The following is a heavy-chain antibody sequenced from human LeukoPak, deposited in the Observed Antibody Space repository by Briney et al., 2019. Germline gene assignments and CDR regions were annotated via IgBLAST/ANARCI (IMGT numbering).Heavy chain of an antibody. Sequence: GGSLRLSCAASGLTFSTYMMNWVRQAPGKGLEWVSYISSSSSYTNYTDSVKGRFTISRDNAKNSLYLQMNSLRAEDTAVYYCARQRGNWFDPWGQGTLVTVSS. D-gene: IGHD3-10*01. CDR2: ISSSSSYT. CDR1: GLTFSTYM. V-gene: IGHV3-21*05. CDR3: ARQRGNWFDP. J-gene: IGHJ5*02.